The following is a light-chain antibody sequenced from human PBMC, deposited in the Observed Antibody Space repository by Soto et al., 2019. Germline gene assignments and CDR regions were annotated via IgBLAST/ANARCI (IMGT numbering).Light chain of an antibody. J-gene: IGKJ1*01. CDR2: WAS. CDR1: QSVLYSSNNKNY. V-gene: IGKV4-1*01. CDR3: QQYKSWRT. Sequence: DIVMTQSPDSLAVSLGERATINCKSSQSVLYSSNNKNYLAWYQQKPGQPPKLLIYWASTRESGVPDRFSGSGSGKDVTLTISSLQAEDVAVCYCQQYKSWRTFGQGTNVEIK.